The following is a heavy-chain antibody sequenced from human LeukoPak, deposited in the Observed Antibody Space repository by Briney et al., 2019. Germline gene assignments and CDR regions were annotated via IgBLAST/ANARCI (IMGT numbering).Heavy chain of an antibody. V-gene: IGHV1-69*06. J-gene: IGHJ4*02. Sequence: ASVKVSCKASGGTFSSYAISWVRQAPGQGLEWMGGIIPIFGTANYAQKFQGRVTITADKSTSTAYMELSSLRSEDTAVYYCARHDYGREYYFDYWGQGTLVTVSS. D-gene: IGHD4-17*01. CDR3: ARHDYGREYYFDY. CDR2: IIPIFGTA. CDR1: GGTFSSYA.